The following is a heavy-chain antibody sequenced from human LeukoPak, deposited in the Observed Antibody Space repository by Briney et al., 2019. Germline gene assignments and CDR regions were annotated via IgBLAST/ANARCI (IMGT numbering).Heavy chain of an antibody. J-gene: IGHJ3*02. V-gene: IGHV4-30-4*02. Sequence: SDTLSLTCTVSGGSISSGDYNWSWIRQPPGKGLEWIGYIYYSGSTYYNPSLKSRVTISVDTSKNQFSLKLSSVTAADTAVYYCARDPNADAFDIWGQGTMVTVSS. CDR3: ARDPNADAFDI. CDR1: GGSISSGDYN. CDR2: IYYSGST.